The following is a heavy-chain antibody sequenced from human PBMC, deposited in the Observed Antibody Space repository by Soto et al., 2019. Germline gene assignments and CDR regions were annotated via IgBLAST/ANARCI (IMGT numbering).Heavy chain of an antibody. CDR1: GFTFSGHG. V-gene: IGHV3-13*01. CDR2: IGTSGHA. CDR3: ARGGGFGEQYSDAFDI. Sequence: EVQLVETGGGLVQAGGSLRLSCAASGFTFSGHGMHWVRQAAGESLEWVSVIGTSGHAFYADSVKGRFTITREDAKTSVYLQMNSLRDGDTAVYYCARGGGFGEQYSDAFDIWGQGTMVTVSS. J-gene: IGHJ3*02. D-gene: IGHD3-10*01.